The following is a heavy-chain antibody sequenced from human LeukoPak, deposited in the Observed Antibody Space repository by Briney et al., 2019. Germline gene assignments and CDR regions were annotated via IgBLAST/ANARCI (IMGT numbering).Heavy chain of an antibody. CDR1: GYTFTSYD. V-gene: IGHV1-8*01. D-gene: IGHD1-26*01. CDR3: ARSIVGVRKRNDY. CDR2: MNPNSGHT. J-gene: IGHJ4*02. Sequence: ASVKLSCKTSGYTFTSYDIIWVRQASGQGLEWMGWMNPNSGHTGYAQTFQGRVTMTRTTSISTAYMELTSLTSEDSAVYYCARSIVGVRKRNDYWGQGTLVTVSS.